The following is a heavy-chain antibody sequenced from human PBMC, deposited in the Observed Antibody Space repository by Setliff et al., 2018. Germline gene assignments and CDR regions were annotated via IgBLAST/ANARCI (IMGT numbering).Heavy chain of an antibody. V-gene: IGHV1-69*13. J-gene: IGHJ4*02. CDR2: IIPIFGTA. CDR1: GGTFSSYG. CDR3: ARVSRTIVGARGFDY. D-gene: IGHD1-26*01. Sequence: GASVKVSCKASGGTFSSYGISWVRQAPGQGLEWMGGIIPIFGTANYAQKFQGRVTITADESTSTAYMELSSLRSEDTAAYYCARVSRTIVGARGFDYWGQGTLVTVSS.